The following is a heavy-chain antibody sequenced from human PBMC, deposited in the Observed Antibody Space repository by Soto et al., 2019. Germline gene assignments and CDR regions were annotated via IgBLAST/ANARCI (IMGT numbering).Heavy chain of an antibody. CDR1: GFTFSSYG. CDR2: IWNDGSNK. D-gene: IGHD3-16*01. CDR3: ARGGSRYYYVLAV. V-gene: IGHV3-33*01. Sequence: QVQLVESGGGVVQPGRSLRLSCAASGFTFSSYGLHWVRQAPGKGLEWVAVIWNDGSNKNYADSVKGRFTISRDNSKNPLYRQRNSLRDEDTAVYSCARGGSRYYYVLAVWGQGTTATVSS. J-gene: IGHJ6*02.